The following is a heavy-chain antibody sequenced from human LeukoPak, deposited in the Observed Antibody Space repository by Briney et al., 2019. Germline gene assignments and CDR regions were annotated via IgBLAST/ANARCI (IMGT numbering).Heavy chain of an antibody. D-gene: IGHD2-15*01. J-gene: IGHJ4*02. CDR1: GFTFSSYA. Sequence: GGSLRLSCAASGFTFSSYAMHWVGQAPGKGVEYVSAISFYGGSPYYANSVKRRFTISRDNSKNTLYLQMSSLRAEDMAVYYCAREYCSGGNCQYYFDYWGQGALVTVSS. CDR2: ISFYGGSP. CDR3: AREYCSGGNCQYYFDY. V-gene: IGHV3-64*01.